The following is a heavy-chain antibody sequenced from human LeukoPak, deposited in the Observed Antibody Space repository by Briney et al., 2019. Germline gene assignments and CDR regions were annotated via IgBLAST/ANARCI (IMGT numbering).Heavy chain of an antibody. CDR2: ISWDGGST. CDR1: GFTFDDYT. D-gene: IGHD3-16*02. Sequence: GGSLRLSCAASGFTFDDYTMHWVRQAPGKGLEWVSLISWDGGSTYYADSVKGRFTISRDNSKNSLYLQMNSLRAEDTAVYYCARDKISYDYVWGSYRHTSFDYWGQGTLVTVSS. J-gene: IGHJ4*02. CDR3: ARDKISYDYVWGSYRHTSFDY. V-gene: IGHV3-43*01.